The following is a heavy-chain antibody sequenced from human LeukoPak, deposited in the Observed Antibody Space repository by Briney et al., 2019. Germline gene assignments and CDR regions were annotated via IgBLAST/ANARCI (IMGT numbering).Heavy chain of an antibody. J-gene: IGHJ5*02. CDR1: GYTFTGYY. Sequence: RASVTVSCKASGYTFTGYYMHWVRQAPGQGLEWMGWINPNSGGTNYAQTFQGRVTMTRDTSISTAYMELSRLRSDDTAVYYCARQALPLDTAMAGFDPWGQGTLVTVSS. CDR2: INPNSGGT. D-gene: IGHD5-18*01. CDR3: ARQALPLDTAMAGFDP. V-gene: IGHV1-2*02.